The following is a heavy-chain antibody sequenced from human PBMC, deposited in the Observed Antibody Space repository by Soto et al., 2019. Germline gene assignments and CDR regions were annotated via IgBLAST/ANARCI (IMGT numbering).Heavy chain of an antibody. CDR3: AIPSVGFLYGMDV. CDR1: GGTFSSYA. Sequence: QVQLVQSGAEVKKPGSSVKVSCKASGGTFSSYAISWVRQAPGQGLEWMGGIIAIIGTANYAQKFQGRVTITADESKGTAYMELSSLRSEGTAVYCGAIPSVGFLYGMDVWGQGTTVTVSS. V-gene: IGHV1-69*01. J-gene: IGHJ6*02. CDR2: IIAIIGTA. D-gene: IGHD3-10*01.